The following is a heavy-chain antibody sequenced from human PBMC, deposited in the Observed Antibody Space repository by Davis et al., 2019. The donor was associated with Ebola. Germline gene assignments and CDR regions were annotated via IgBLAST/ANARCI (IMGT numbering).Heavy chain of an antibody. CDR2: ISGSRSYI. Sequence: PGGSLRLSCAASGFTFSSYSMNWVRQAPGKGLEWVSSISGSRSYIYYADSVKGRFTISRDNAKNSLYLQMNSLRAEDTAVYYCARDVDDYSYYYFMDVWGQGTTVTVSS. CDR3: ARDVDDYSYYYFMDV. CDR1: GFTFSSYS. J-gene: IGHJ6*03. V-gene: IGHV3-21*01. D-gene: IGHD4-11*01.